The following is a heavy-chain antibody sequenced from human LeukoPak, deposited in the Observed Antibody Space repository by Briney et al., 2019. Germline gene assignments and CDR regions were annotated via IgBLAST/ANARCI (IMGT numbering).Heavy chain of an antibody. Sequence: GGSLRLSCVVSGFTFSNYWMHWVRQGPGKGLVWVSRTNLDGSTTDYADSVKGRFTVSRDNAKNSLYLQMNSLRAEDTAVYYCARLYRSSSWYGIDYWGQGTLVTVSS. D-gene: IGHD6-13*01. J-gene: IGHJ4*02. V-gene: IGHV3-74*01. CDR1: GFTFSNYW. CDR2: TNLDGSTT. CDR3: ARLYRSSSWYGIDY.